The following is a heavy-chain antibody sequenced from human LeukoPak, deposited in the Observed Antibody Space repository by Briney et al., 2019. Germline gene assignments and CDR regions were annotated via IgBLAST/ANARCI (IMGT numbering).Heavy chain of an antibody. CDR2: IIPIFGTA. J-gene: IGHJ3*02. Sequence: SVKVSCKASGGTFSSYAISWVRQAPGQGLEWMGGIIPIFGTANYAQKFQGRVTITADKSTSTAYMELSSLRSEDTAVYYCARVWKGDYVWGSYRYTGAFDIWGQGTMVTVSS. D-gene: IGHD3-16*02. V-gene: IGHV1-69*06. CDR3: ARVWKGDYVWGSYRYTGAFDI. CDR1: GGTFSSYA.